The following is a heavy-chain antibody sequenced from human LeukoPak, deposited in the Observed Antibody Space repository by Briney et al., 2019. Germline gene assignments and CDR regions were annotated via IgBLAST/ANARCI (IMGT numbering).Heavy chain of an antibody. J-gene: IGHJ4*02. CDR2: ITPTSSYI. D-gene: IGHD3-22*01. CDR3: VRLRRSSATGGYYYYYDY. V-gene: IGHV3-21*01. Sequence: GGSLRLSCGASGFTFRSFSMNWVRQAPGKGLEWVSSITPTSSYIYYADSVRGRFTISRDNAKNSSFLQMDSLSAKVTAVYSCVRLRRSSATGGYYYYYDYWGQGILVTVSS. CDR1: GFTFRSFS.